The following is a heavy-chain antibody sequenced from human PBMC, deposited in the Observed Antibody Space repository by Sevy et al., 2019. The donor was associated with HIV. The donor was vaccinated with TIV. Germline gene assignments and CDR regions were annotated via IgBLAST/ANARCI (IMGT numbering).Heavy chain of an antibody. Sequence: GGSLRLSCAASAFTFSSYARHWVRQAPGKGLEWVAVISYDGSNKYYADSVKGRFTISRDNSKNTLYLQMNSLRAEDTAVYYCARDIVVVPAAQGGNDAFDIWGQGTMVTVSS. CDR3: ARDIVVVPAAQGGNDAFDI. V-gene: IGHV3-30-3*01. D-gene: IGHD2-2*01. CDR2: ISYDGSNK. J-gene: IGHJ3*02. CDR1: AFTFSSYA.